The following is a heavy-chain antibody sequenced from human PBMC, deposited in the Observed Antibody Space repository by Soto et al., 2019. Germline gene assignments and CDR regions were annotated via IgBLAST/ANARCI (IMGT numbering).Heavy chain of an antibody. CDR2: LRTSGDGGPT. CDR3: AKKVNSGPGSQYFDY. J-gene: IGHJ4*02. CDR1: GFTFSSYS. V-gene: IGHV3-23*01. Sequence: GGSLRLSCAASGFTFSSYSMSWVRQAPGKGLEWVSGLRTSGDGGPTYYADSVKGRFTISRDNSKNMLFLQMNSLRAEDTAIYYCAKKVNSGPGSQYFDYWGQGTLVTVSS. D-gene: IGHD3-10*01.